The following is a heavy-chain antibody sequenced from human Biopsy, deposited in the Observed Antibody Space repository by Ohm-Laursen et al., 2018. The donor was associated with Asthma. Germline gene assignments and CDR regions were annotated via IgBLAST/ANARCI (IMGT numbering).Heavy chain of an antibody. CDR3: ARGDRKFHSFTSGSFYYYYLLDV. CDR1: GFSLTASGVG. Sequence: PTQTLTLTYTFSGFSLTASGVGVGWIRQPPGKAPEWLALISWEDHKHFSPSLRTRLTISKDTSKHRVVLTLTNVDPVDAATYFCARGDRKFHSFTSGSFYYYYLLDVWGRGTTVTVSS. V-gene: IGHV2-5*02. D-gene: IGHD1-14*01. J-gene: IGHJ6*02. CDR2: ISWEDHK.